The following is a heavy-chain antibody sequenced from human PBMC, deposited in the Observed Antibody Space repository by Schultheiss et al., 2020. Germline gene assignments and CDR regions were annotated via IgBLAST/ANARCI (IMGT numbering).Heavy chain of an antibody. CDR3: AKPKNGGYRYYYYGMDV. CDR1: GFTFSSYA. CDR2: ISGSGGST. J-gene: IGHJ6*02. D-gene: IGHD5-12*01. Sequence: GGSLRLSCAGSGFTFSSYAMSWVRQAPGKGLEWVSAISGSGGSTYYADSVKGRFTISRDNSKNTLYLQMNSLRAEDTAVYYCAKPKNGGYRYYYYGMDVWGQGTTVTVSS. V-gene: IGHV3-23*01.